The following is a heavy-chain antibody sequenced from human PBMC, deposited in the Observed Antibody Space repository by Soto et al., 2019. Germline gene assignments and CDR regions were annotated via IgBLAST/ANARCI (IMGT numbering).Heavy chain of an antibody. D-gene: IGHD3-10*01. CDR2: IYPGDSDT. CDR1: GYSFTSYW. Sequence: GESLKISCKGSGYSFTSYWIGWVRQMPGKGLEWMGIIYPGDSDTRYSPSFQGQVTISADKSISTAYLQWSSLKASDTAMYYCARGYYYGSGSYYPLDYWGQGTLVTVSS. V-gene: IGHV5-51*01. CDR3: ARGYYYGSGSYYPLDY. J-gene: IGHJ4*02.